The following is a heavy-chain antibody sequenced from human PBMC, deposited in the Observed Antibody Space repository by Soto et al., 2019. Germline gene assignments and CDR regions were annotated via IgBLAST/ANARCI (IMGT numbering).Heavy chain of an antibody. CDR2: IYPGDSDT. D-gene: IGHD6-6*01. V-gene: IGHV5-51*01. CDR1: GYSVTSYW. Sequence: GESLNLSCTVSGYSVTSYWIGWERPMPGKGLEWMGIIYPGDSDTRYSPSFQGQVTISADKSISTAYLQWSSLKASDTAMYYCARPTRAEYSISYYYYYSMDVWGQGTTVTVS. J-gene: IGHJ6*02. CDR3: ARPTRAEYSISYYYYYSMDV.